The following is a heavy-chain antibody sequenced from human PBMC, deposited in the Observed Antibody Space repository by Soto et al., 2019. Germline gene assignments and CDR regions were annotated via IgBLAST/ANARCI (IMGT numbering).Heavy chain of an antibody. Sequence: PSQSLSLTCAITGDSVSSNRAGWSWVRQSPSRGLEGLGRTYYRSKWYYEYAVSVKSRIIINPDTSNNQFSLQLNSVTPEDTAVYFCAKGDNLGPKTGYAFDPWGQGIMVTVSS. V-gene: IGHV6-1*01. CDR2: TYYRSKWYY. J-gene: IGHJ5*02. D-gene: IGHD5-12*01. CDR1: GDSVSSNRAG. CDR3: AKGDNLGPKTGYAFDP.